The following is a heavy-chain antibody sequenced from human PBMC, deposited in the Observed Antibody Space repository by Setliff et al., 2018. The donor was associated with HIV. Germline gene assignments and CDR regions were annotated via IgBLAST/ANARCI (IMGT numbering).Heavy chain of an antibody. J-gene: IGHJ6*03. CDR3: ARVWGCEGGSCSYYYYMDV. D-gene: IGHD2-15*01. CDR2: INPNTGGT. V-gene: IGHV1-2*02. CDR1: GYTFTGYF. Sequence: ASVKVSCKASGYTFTGYFMHWVRQAPGQGLEWMGWINPNTGGTSYAQKFQGRVTVTRDTSISTAYMELNWLRSDDTAVYYCARVWGCEGGSCSYYYYMDVWGKGTTVTVSS.